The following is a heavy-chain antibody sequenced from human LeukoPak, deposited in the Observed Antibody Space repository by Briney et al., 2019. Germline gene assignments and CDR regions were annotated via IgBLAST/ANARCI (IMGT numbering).Heavy chain of an antibody. CDR1: VFTLSRHA. Sequence: PGVSLRLFCAACVFTLSRHAMNWVRDASAKGLEGVSTMSTSGNTHYADPVKGRFNSSRDNSKNTPNLQMNSLIDEDKAIYYCTKYHDSTGVYQDRDYWGQGTLVTISS. V-gene: IGHV3-23*05. CDR2: MSTSGNT. CDR3: TKYHDSTGVYQDRDY. D-gene: IGHD6-19*01. J-gene: IGHJ4*02.